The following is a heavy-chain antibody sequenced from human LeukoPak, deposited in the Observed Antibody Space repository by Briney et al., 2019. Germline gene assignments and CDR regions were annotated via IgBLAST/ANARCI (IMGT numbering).Heavy chain of an antibody. CDR1: GGSFSGYY. D-gene: IGHD2/OR15-2a*01. CDR2: INHSGST. J-gene: IGHJ6*03. Sequence: SETLSVTCAVYGGSFSGYYWSWIRHPPGKGLEWIGEINHSGSTNYNPSLKSRVTISVDTSKNQFSLKLSSVTAADTAVYYCARGVLSLRYYYYYMDVWGKGTTVTVSS. V-gene: IGHV4-34*01. CDR3: ARGVLSLRYYYYYMDV.